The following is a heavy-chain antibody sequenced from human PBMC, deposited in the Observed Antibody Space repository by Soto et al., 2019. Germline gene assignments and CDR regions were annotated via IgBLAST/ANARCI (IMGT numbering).Heavy chain of an antibody. Sequence: SETLSLTCTVSGGSISRYYWSWIRQPPGKGLEWIGYIYYSGNTRYNPSLESRVTISADTSKNQFSLTLTSVTAADTAVYYCARQQWLVRSYYFAYWGQGTLVTVSS. J-gene: IGHJ4*02. CDR3: ARQQWLVRSYYFAY. CDR1: GGSISRYY. V-gene: IGHV4-59*01. CDR2: IYYSGNT. D-gene: IGHD6-19*01.